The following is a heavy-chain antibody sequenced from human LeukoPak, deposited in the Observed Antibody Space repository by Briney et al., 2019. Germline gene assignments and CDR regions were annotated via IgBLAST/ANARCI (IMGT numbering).Heavy chain of an antibody. V-gene: IGHV3-48*04. D-gene: IGHD2-2*01. J-gene: IGHJ3*02. CDR3: ARGAKYCSSTSCYEDAFDI. CDR2: ISGSGTTK. CDR1: GFTFSNYS. Sequence: GGSLRLSCAASGFTFSNYSMNWVRQAPGKGLEWVSYISGSGTTKYYGDSVKGRFTISRDNAKNSLYLQMNSLRAEDTAVYYCARGAKYCSSTSCYEDAFDIWGQGTMVTVSS.